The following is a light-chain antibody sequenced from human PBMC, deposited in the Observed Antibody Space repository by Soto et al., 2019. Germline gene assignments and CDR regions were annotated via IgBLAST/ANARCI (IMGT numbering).Light chain of an antibody. V-gene: IGLV6-57*04. CDR2: EDN. Sequence: NFMLTQPHSVSESPGKTVTISCTRSSGSIASNYVQWYQQRPGSAPTTVIYEDNQRPSGVPDRFSGSIDSSSNSASLTISGLKTEDEADYYCQSYDSNGVVFGGGTKLTVL. CDR1: SGSIASNY. J-gene: IGLJ2*01. CDR3: QSYDSNGVV.